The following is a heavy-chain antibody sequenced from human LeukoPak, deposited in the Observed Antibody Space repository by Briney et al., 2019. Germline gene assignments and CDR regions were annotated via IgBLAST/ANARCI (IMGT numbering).Heavy chain of an antibody. J-gene: IGHJ5*02. Sequence: ALVKVSCKASGYSFTGYYMHWVRQAPGQGLEWMGWINPNSGGTNYAQKFQGRVTMTRDTSISTAYMELSRLRSDDTALYYCARGAIAVAGNWFDPWGQGTLVTVSS. CDR2: INPNSGGT. V-gene: IGHV1-2*02. CDR1: GYSFTGYY. D-gene: IGHD6-19*01. CDR3: ARGAIAVAGNWFDP.